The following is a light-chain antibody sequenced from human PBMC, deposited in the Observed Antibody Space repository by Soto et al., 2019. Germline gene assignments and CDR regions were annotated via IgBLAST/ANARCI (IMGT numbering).Light chain of an antibody. J-gene: IGKJ1*01. CDR1: ESIDSW. CDR3: QQYNSYWT. CDR2: KAS. V-gene: IGKV1-5*03. Sequence: DIQMTQSPSTLSAPVGDRVTITCRASESIDSWLAWHQQKPGRAPKLLISKASSLESGVPSRFSGSGFGTEFTLTISSLQPDDFATYYCQQYNSYWTFGQGTKVDIK.